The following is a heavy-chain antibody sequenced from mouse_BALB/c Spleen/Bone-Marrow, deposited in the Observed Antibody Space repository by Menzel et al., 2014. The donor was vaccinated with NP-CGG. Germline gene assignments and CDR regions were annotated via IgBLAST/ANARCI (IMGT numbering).Heavy chain of an antibody. CDR2: IRNKANGYTT. D-gene: IGHD1-1*01. V-gene: IGHV7-3*02. CDR3: ARDSRSTVSHFDY. J-gene: IGHJ2*01. CDR1: GFTFTDYY. Sequence: EVMLVESGGGLVQPGGSLRLSCATSGFTFTDYYMNWVRQPPGKALEWLGFIRNKANGYTTEYSASVKGRFTISRDNSQSILYLQMNTLSAEDSATYYCARDSRSTVSHFDYWGQGTTLTVSS.